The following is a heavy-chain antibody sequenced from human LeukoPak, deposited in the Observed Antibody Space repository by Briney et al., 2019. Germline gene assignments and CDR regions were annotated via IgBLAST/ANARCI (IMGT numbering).Heavy chain of an antibody. Sequence: PGGSLRLSCAASGFTFSSYEMNWVRQAPGKGLEWVSYISSSGSTIYYADSVKGRFTISRDNAKNSLYLQMNSLKTEDTAVYHCVRVGRSETLDYWGQGTLVTVSS. V-gene: IGHV3-48*03. J-gene: IGHJ4*02. CDR2: ISSSGSTI. CDR3: VRVGRSETLDY. CDR1: GFTFSSYE.